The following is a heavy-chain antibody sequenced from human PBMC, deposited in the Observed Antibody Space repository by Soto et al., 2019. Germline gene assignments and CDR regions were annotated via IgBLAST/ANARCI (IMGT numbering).Heavy chain of an antibody. J-gene: IGHJ3*02. CDR1: GYTFTSHY. Sequence: GASVKVSCKASGYTFTSHYMHWWRQAPGQGLEWMGIINPSGGSTSYAQKFQGRVTMTRDTSTSTVYMELSSLRSEDTAVYYCAGETPYGGNSPAFDIWGQGTMVTVSS. CDR3: AGETPYGGNSPAFDI. V-gene: IGHV1-46*01. D-gene: IGHD4-17*01. CDR2: INPSGGST.